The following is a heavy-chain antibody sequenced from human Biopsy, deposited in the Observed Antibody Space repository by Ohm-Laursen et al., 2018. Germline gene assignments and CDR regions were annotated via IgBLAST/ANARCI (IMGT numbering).Heavy chain of an antibody. Sequence: TLTLTCAVFGQTFSDYQWSWLRQPPGKGLEWIGQINQAGTTNYNPSLKSRVSISADASKYEFSLRLTSVTAADTAVYLCGNEVHGRDYWGLGAQVTVSS. D-gene: IGHD2-15*01. CDR1: GQTFSDYQ. CDR3: GNEVHGRDY. CDR2: INQAGTT. V-gene: IGHV4-34*08. J-gene: IGHJ4*02.